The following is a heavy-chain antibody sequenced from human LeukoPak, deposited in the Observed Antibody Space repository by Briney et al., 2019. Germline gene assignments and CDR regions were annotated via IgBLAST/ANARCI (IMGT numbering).Heavy chain of an antibody. CDR3: CPQRDSTANAFDY. J-gene: IGHJ4*02. Sequence: GGALRLSRATSGFRFSNYAMRGVGPAPGKGLEGVSAVCGEGVTQYYAPLPKGPFTISRDHSKNTLYLQMNGLTAEDTAVYYCCPQRDSTANAFDYWGQGTLVTVSS. CDR1: GFRFSNYA. D-gene: IGHD2/OR15-2a*01. V-gene: IGHV3-23*01. CDR2: VCGEGVTQ.